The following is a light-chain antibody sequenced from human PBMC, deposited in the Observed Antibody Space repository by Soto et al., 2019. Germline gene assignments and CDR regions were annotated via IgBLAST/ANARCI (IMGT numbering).Light chain of an antibody. Sequence: IVMTQSPATLSVSPGERATLSCRASQSVGSNLAWYQQKPGQTPRLLIYGASTRAAGVPARFSGSGSGTEFTLTISSLQSEDFAVYYCQHFKNWPRTFGQGTKVEIK. J-gene: IGKJ1*01. CDR1: QSVGSN. CDR3: QHFKNWPRT. CDR2: GAS. V-gene: IGKV3-15*01.